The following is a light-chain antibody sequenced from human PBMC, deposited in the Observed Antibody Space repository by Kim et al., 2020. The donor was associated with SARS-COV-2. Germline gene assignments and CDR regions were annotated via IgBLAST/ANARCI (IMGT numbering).Light chain of an antibody. CDR2: EVN. CDR1: SSDVV. CDR3: CSYEGTVV. Sequence: SVAGSPGQSITISCTGASSDVVSWYQHHPGEAPKLIIFEVNKRPSQISNRFSGSKSGNTASLTIAGLQAEDEANYYCCSYEGTVVFGGGTKLTVL. J-gene: IGLJ2*01. V-gene: IGLV2-23*02.